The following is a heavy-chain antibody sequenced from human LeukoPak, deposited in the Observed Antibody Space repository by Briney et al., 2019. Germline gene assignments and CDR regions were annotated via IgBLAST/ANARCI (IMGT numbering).Heavy chain of an antibody. Sequence: GASVKVSCKTSGFTFTTYTMHWVRQAPGQRLEWMGWINAANGNTQYSQKFQGRVPITRDTSASTAYMELSSLRSEDTAVYYCARGAPIRVAVAATFDPWGQGTLVTVPS. CDR3: ARGAPIRVAVAATFDP. J-gene: IGHJ5*02. D-gene: IGHD6-19*01. V-gene: IGHV1-3*01. CDR1: GFTFTTYT. CDR2: INAANGNT.